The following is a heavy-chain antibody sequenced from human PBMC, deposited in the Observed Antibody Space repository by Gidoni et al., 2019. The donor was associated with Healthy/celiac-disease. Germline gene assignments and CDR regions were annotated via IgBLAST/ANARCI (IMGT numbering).Heavy chain of an antibody. CDR2: TYSSSKWYN. V-gene: IGHV6-1*01. Sequence: QVQLQQSGPGLWKPSQTLSLTCAISGASVPRNSDAWNWIRQSPSRGLEWLGRTYSSSKWYNDDALSVKSLITISPDTSKNQFSLQLNSVTPEDTAVYYCARARGTSSSLGGMDVWGQGTTVTVSS. J-gene: IGHJ6*02. CDR1: GASVPRNSDA. CDR3: ARARGTSSSLGGMDV. D-gene: IGHD6-6*01.